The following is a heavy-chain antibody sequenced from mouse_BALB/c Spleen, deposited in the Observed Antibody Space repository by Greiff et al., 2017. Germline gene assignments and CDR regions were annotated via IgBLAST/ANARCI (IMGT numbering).Heavy chain of an antibody. V-gene: IGHV5-17*02. J-gene: IGHJ3*01. CDR2: ISSGSSTI. CDR1: GFTFSSFG. CDR3: ARGEVRRPFAY. Sequence: EVQLVESGGGLVQPGGSRKLSCAASGFTFSSFGMHWVRQAPEKGLEWVAYISSGSSTIYYADTVKGRFTISRDNPKNTLFLQMTSLRSEDTAMYYCARGEVRRPFAYWGQGTLVTVSA. D-gene: IGHD2-14*01.